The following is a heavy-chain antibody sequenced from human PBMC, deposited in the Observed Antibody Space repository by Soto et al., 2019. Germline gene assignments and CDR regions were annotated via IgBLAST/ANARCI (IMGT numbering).Heavy chain of an antibody. V-gene: IGHV3-13*01. CDR1: GFTFSSYD. Sequence: GGSLRLSCSASGFTFSSYDMHWVRQATGKGLEWVSAIGTAGDTYYPGSVKGRFTISRENAKNSLYLQMNSLRAEDTAVYYCARGLYSGSPLPPGYYYYGMDVWGQGTTVTVSS. J-gene: IGHJ6*02. D-gene: IGHD1-26*01. CDR2: IGTAGDT. CDR3: ARGLYSGSPLPPGYYYYGMDV.